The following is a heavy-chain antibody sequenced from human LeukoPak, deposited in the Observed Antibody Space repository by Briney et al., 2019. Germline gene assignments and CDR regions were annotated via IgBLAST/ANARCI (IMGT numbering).Heavy chain of an antibody. D-gene: IGHD1-26*01. CDR3: AREEISGSSGFDY. J-gene: IGHJ4*02. CDR2: IYYSGST. CDR1: GGSISSSSYY. V-gene: IGHV4-39*07. Sequence: SETLSLTCTVSGGSISSSSYYWGWIRQPPGKGLEWIGSIYYSGSTYYNPSLKSRVTISVDTSKNQFSLKLSSVTAADTAVYYCAREEISGSSGFDYWGQGTLVTVSS.